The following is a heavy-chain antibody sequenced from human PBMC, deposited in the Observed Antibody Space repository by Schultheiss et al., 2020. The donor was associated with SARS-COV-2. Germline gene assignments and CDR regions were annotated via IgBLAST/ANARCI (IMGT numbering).Heavy chain of an antibody. CDR3: ARTYSNYDHAYYYYGMDV. CDR1: GYTFTSYA. D-gene: IGHD4-11*01. J-gene: IGHJ6*02. V-gene: IGHV1-3*01. CDR2: INAGNGNT. Sequence: ASVKVSCKASGYTFTSYAMHWVRQAPGQRLEWMGWINAGNGNTKYSQKFQGRVTITRDTSASTAYMELSSLRSEDTAVYYCARTYSNYDHAYYYYGMDVWGQGTTVTVSS.